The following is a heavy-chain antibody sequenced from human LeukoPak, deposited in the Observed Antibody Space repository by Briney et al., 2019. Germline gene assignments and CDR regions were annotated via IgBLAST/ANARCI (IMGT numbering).Heavy chain of an antibody. V-gene: IGHV3-30-3*01. J-gene: IGHJ4*02. CDR3: ARGIAAAGAVTDQGYYFDY. D-gene: IGHD6-13*01. Sequence: PGGSLRLSCAASGFTFSSYAMHWVRQAPGKGLEWVAVISYDRSNKYYADSVKGRFTISRDNSKNTLYLQMNSLRAEDTAVYYCARGIAAAGAVTDQGYYFDYWGQGTLVTVSS. CDR2: ISYDRSNK. CDR1: GFTFSSYA.